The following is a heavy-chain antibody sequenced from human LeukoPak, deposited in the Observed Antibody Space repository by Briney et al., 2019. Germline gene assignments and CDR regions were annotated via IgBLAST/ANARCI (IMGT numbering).Heavy chain of an antibody. CDR2: IYYSGST. J-gene: IGHJ5*02. V-gene: IGHV4-61*08. Sequence: SQTLSLTCAVSGASISSGGYYWSWIRQPPGTGLEWVGYIYYSGSTNYNPSLKSRVTISVDTSKNQFSLKLSSVTAADTAVYYCARDFLPGWSNFVGNWFDPWGQGTLVTVSS. CDR1: GASISSGGYY. CDR3: ARDFLPGWSNFVGNWFDP. D-gene: IGHD2-15*01.